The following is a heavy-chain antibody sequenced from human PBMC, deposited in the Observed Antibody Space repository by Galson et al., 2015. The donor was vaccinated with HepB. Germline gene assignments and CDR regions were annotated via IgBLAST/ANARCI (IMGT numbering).Heavy chain of an antibody. D-gene: IGHD5-18*01. CDR3: ARGSEYNYGPFDF. V-gene: IGHV3-21*01. CDR1: GFTFSNCS. CDR2: FGSSGTYV. J-gene: IGHJ4*02. Sequence: SLRLSCAASGFTFSNCSMNWVRQTPGKGLEWVSSFGSSGTYVYYADSVKGRFTISRDNTKNSLSLQMNSLRVEDTAVYYCARGSEYNYGPFDFWGQGTLVAVST.